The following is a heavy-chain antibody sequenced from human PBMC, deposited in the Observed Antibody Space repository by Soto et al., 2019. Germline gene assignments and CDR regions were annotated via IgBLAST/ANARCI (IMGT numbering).Heavy chain of an antibody. CDR2: IYYSGST. CDR3: ARDSDGTFYSYGMDV. Sequence: SETLSLTCTMSGGSISSGGYYWSWIRQHPGKGLEWIGNIYYSGSTYYNPSLKSRVTISVDTSKNQFSLKLRSMTAADTAVYYCARDSDGTFYSYGMDVWGQGTTVTVSS. CDR1: GGSISSGGYY. D-gene: IGHD3-10*01. V-gene: IGHV4-31*03. J-gene: IGHJ6*02.